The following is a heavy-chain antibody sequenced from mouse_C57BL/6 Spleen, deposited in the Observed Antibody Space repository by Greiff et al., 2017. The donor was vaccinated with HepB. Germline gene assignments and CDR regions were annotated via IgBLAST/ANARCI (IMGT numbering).Heavy chain of an antibody. D-gene: IGHD2-4*01. CDR3: ARSGDYGLYAMDY. CDR1: GYTFTSYW. CDR2: INPSNGGT. J-gene: IGHJ4*01. V-gene: IGHV1-53*01. Sequence: VQLQQSGTELVKPGASVKLSCKASGYTFTSYWMHWVKQRPGQGLEWIGNINPSNGGTNYNEKFKSKATLTVDKSSSTAYMQLSSLTSEDSAVYYCARSGDYGLYAMDYWGQGTSVTVSS.